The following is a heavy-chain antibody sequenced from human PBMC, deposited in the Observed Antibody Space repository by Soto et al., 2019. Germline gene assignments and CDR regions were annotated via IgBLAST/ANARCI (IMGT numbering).Heavy chain of an antibody. CDR3: AREEGDSYGHYCDY. CDR1: GFTFSSDW. CDR2: INTDGSGT. J-gene: IGHJ4*02. V-gene: IGHV3-74*01. D-gene: IGHD5-18*01. Sequence: GGSLRLSCAASGFTFSSDWMHWVRQAPGKGLVWVSRINTDGSGTTYADSVKGRFTISRDNAKNMVYLQMNSLRAEDTAVYYCAREEGDSYGHYCDYWGQGTLVTVSS.